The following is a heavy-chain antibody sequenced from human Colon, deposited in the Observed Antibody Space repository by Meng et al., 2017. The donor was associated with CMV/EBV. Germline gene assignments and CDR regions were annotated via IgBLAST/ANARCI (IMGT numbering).Heavy chain of an antibody. CDR3: ARDLREGDAYFDS. V-gene: IGHV3-72*01. D-gene: IGHD5-24*01. Sequence: SGLSFSDDYMDWVRQAPGKGLGWVGRIRVKANRYTTEYAASVKDRFIISRDDSRNLLYLQMNGLRTEDTAVYYCARDLREGDAYFDSWGQGILVTVSS. CDR1: GLSFSDDY. J-gene: IGHJ4*02. CDR2: IRVKANRYTT.